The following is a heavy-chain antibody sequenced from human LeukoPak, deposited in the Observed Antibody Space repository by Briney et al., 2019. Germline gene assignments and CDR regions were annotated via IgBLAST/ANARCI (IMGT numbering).Heavy chain of an antibody. D-gene: IGHD6-13*01. CDR3: AREYSSTWFKTWDF. J-gene: IGHJ4*02. V-gene: IGHV4-59*12. CDR2: IYYSATT. CDR1: GGSISTYY. Sequence: PSETLSLTCTVSGGSISTYYWNWIRQPPGKGLEWIGYIYYSATTNYNPSLKSRVTISVDTSKNQFSLKLTSVTAADTAVYYCAREYSSTWFKTWDFWGQGTLVTVSS.